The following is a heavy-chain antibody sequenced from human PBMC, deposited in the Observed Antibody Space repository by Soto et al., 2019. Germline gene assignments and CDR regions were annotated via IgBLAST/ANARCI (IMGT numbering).Heavy chain of an antibody. D-gene: IGHD3-9*01. V-gene: IGHV1-3*01. CDR1: GYTFTSYA. CDR3: ARGYDILTGYYF. Sequence: ASVNVSCKASGYTFTSYAMHWVRQAPGQRLEWMGWINAGNGNTKYSQKFQGRVTITRDTSASTAYMELSSLRSEDTAVYYCARGYDILTGYYFWGQGTLVTVSS. CDR2: INAGNGNT. J-gene: IGHJ4*02.